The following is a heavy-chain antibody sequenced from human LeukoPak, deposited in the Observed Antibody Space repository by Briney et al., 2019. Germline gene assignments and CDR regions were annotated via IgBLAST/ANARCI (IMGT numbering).Heavy chain of an antibody. V-gene: IGHV3-23*01. D-gene: IGHD5-18*01. CDR3: AKDVPDAALVWDY. CDR1: GFTFTTCA. Sequence: PGGSLRLSCAASGFTFTTCARNWVGQAPAKGLDWVGGISGSCGNTYYADSVKGQLTISRDNSKNTVYLQMSRLRAKVTAVYYCAKDVPDAALVWDYWGRGTLVTVSS. CDR2: ISGSCGNT. J-gene: IGHJ4*02.